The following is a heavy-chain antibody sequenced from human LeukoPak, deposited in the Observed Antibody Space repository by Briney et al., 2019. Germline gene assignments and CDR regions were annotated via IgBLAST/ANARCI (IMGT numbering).Heavy chain of an antibody. CDR2: IYTSGTT. CDR3: ARLIGGYCSGGSCYSSSFDY. CDR1: GGSISSYY. Sequence: PSETLSLTCTVSGGSISSYYWSWIRQPAGKGLEWIGRIYTSGTTHYNPSLKSRVTMSVDTSKNQFSLKLSSVTAADTAVYYCARLIGGYCSGGSCYSSSFDYWGQGTLVTVSS. D-gene: IGHD2-15*01. V-gene: IGHV4-4*07. J-gene: IGHJ4*02.